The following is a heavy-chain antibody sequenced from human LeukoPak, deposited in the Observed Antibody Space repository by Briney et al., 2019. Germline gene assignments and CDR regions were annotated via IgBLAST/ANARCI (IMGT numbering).Heavy chain of an antibody. CDR1: GFTFSSYG. Sequence: GGSLRLSCAASGFTFSSYGMNWVRQAPGKGLEWTSYISSSSSTIYYADSVKGRFTISRDNAKNSLYLQMNSLRAEDTAVYYCARGRAARPPSDYWGQGTLVTVSS. CDR3: ARGRAARPPSDY. V-gene: IGHV3-48*01. CDR2: ISSSSSTI. J-gene: IGHJ4*02. D-gene: IGHD6-6*01.